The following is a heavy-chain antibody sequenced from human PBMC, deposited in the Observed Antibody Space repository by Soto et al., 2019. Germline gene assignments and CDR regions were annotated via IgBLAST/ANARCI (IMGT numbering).Heavy chain of an antibody. CDR2: IIPILGIA. CDR1: GGTFSSYT. Sequence: QVQLVQSGAEVKKPGSSVKVSCKASGGTFSSYTISWVRQAPGQGLEWMGRIIPILGIANYAQKFQGRVTITADKSTSTAYMELSSLRAEDTAVYYCAVSIVGATPTHYWGQGTLVTVSS. J-gene: IGHJ4*02. V-gene: IGHV1-69*02. D-gene: IGHD1-26*01. CDR3: AVSIVGATPTHY.